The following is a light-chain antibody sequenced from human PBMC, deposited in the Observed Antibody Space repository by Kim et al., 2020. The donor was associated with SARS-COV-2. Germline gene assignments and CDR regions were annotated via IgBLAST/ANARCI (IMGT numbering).Light chain of an antibody. J-gene: IGKJ1*01. V-gene: IGKV3-20*01. CDR1: QSVSRSY. CDR2: DAS. CDR3: QQYSTSPWA. Sequence: EIVLTQSPGTLSLSPGERATLSCKASQSVSRSYLAWYQQKPGQPPRLLIYDASSRATGIPDRFSGSGSGTDFTLTISRLEPEDFAVYYCQQYSTSPWAFGEGTKVDIK.